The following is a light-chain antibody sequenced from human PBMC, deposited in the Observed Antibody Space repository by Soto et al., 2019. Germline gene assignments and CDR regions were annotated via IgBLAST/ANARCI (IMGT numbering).Light chain of an antibody. CDR1: QSVSSN. CDR2: GAS. CDR3: QQYDNWPLT. J-gene: IGKJ4*01. Sequence: EIVMTQSPATLSVSRGERATLSCRASQSVSSNLAWYQQKSGQTPRLLIYGASTRATDIPARFSGSGSGTEFTLSISSLQSEDFAVYYCQQYDNWPLTFGGGTKVEIK. V-gene: IGKV3-15*01.